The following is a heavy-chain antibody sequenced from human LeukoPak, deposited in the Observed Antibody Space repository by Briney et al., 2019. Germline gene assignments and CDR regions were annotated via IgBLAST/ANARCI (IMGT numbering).Heavy chain of an antibody. CDR1: GGSISSGSYY. J-gene: IGHJ6*03. V-gene: IGHV4-61*02. CDR3: ARLESGSYSYYYYYMDV. Sequence: PSETLSLTCTVSGGSISSGSYYWSWIRQPAGKGLEWIGRIYTSGSANYNPSLKSRVTISVDTSKNQFSLKLSSVTAADTAVYYCARLESGSYSYYYYYMDVCGKGTTVTVSS. CDR2: IYTSGSA. D-gene: IGHD1-26*01.